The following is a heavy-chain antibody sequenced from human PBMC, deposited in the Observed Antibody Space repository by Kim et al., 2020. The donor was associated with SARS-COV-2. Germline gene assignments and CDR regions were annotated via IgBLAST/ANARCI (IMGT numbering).Heavy chain of an antibody. Sequence: SYTNYSPSFQGHVTISADKSISTAYLQWSSLKASDTAMYYCARQDDYEVYWGQGTLVTVSS. CDR3: ARQDDYEVY. CDR2: SYT. J-gene: IGHJ4*02. V-gene: IGHV5-10-1*01. D-gene: IGHD4-17*01.